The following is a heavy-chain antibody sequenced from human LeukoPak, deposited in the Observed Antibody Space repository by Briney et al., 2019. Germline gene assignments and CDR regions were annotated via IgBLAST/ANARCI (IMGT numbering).Heavy chain of an antibody. CDR1: GGSISSSSYY. Sequence: PSETLSLTCTVSGGSISSSSYYWGWIRQPPGKGLEWIGSIYYSGSTYYNPSLKSRVTISVDTSKNQFSLKVSPVTAVDTAVYYCARHARRFVYWGQGTLVTVSS. J-gene: IGHJ4*02. CDR3: ARHARRFVY. CDR2: IYYSGST. V-gene: IGHV4-39*01.